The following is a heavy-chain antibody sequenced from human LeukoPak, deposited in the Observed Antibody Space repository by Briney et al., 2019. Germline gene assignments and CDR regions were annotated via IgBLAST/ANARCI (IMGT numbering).Heavy chain of an antibody. J-gene: IGHJ4*02. CDR1: GGSISTYY. D-gene: IGHD6-19*01. Sequence: SETLSLTCTVSGGSISTYYWGWIRQPAGKVLEWIGRIYTSGSTNYNPSLKSRLTMSVDTSKNQFSLKLNSVTAADTAVYFCARDSSRSGYYDFWGQGTLVTVSS. V-gene: IGHV4-4*07. CDR3: ARDSSRSGYYDF. CDR2: IYTSGST.